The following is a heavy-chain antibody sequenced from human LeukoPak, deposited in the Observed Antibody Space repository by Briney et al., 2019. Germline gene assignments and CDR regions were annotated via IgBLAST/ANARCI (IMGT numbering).Heavy chain of an antibody. CDR2: INPNSGGT. V-gene: IGHV1-2*02. Sequence: GASVKVSCKASGYTFTGYFMHWVRQAPGQGLEWMGWINPNSGGTNYAQKFQGRVTMTRDTSISTAYMELSRLRSDDTAVYYCASLIAVAGALGWFDPWGQGTQVTVSS. J-gene: IGHJ5*02. CDR3: ASLIAVAGALGWFDP. D-gene: IGHD6-19*01. CDR1: GYTFTGYF.